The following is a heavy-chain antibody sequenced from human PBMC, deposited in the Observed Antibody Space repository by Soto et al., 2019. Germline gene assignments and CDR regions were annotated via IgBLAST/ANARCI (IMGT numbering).Heavy chain of an antibody. CDR2: INHSGST. D-gene: IGHD2-15*01. J-gene: IGHJ6*03. Sequence: SETLSLTCAVYGGSFSGYYWSWIRQPPGKGLEWIGEINHSGSTNYNPSLKSRVTISVDTSKNQFSLKLSSVTAADTAVYYCASLGEVVVAATPYYYYYMDVWGKGTTVTVSS. V-gene: IGHV4-34*01. CDR3: ASLGEVVVAATPYYYYYMDV. CDR1: GGSFSGYY.